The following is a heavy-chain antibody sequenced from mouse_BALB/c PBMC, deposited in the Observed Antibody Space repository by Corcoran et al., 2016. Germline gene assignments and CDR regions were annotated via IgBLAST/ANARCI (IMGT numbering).Heavy chain of an antibody. CDR3: ARSGYYGNYDY. V-gene: IGHV1S136*01. CDR1: GYTFTSYV. Sequence: GTELVKPGASVKMSCKASGYTFTSYVMHWVKQKPGQGLEWIGYINPYNDGTKYNEKFKGKATLTSDKSSSTAYMELSSLTSEDSAVYYCARSGYYGNYDYWGQGTTLTVSS. D-gene: IGHD2-1*01. CDR2: INPYNDGT. J-gene: IGHJ2*01.